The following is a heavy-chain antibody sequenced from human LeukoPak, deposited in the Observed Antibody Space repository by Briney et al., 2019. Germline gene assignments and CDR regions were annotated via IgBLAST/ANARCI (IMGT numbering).Heavy chain of an antibody. Sequence: GASVTVSFKASGYTFTSYGISWVRQAPGQGLEWMGWISAYNGNTNHAQKLKGRVTMTTDTSTSTAYMELRSLRSDDTAVYYCARDLGYCSSTSCYKGYGMDVWGQGTTVTVSS. D-gene: IGHD2-2*02. J-gene: IGHJ6*02. CDR3: ARDLGYCSSTSCYKGYGMDV. CDR2: ISAYNGNT. V-gene: IGHV1-18*01. CDR1: GYTFTSYG.